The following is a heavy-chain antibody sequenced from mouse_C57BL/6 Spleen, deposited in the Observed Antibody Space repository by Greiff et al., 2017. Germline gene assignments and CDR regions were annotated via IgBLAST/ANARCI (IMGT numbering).Heavy chain of an antibody. CDR3: TRSGELGPFAY. CDR1: GYTFPDYE. J-gene: IGHJ3*01. CDR2: IDPETGGT. D-gene: IGHD4-1*01. Sequence: VQLQQSGAELVRPGASVTLSCKASGYTFPDYEMHWVKQTPVHGLEWIGAIDPETGGTAYNQKFKGKAILTADKSSSTAYMELRSLTSEDSAVYYCTRSGELGPFAYWGQGTLVTVSA. V-gene: IGHV1-15*01.